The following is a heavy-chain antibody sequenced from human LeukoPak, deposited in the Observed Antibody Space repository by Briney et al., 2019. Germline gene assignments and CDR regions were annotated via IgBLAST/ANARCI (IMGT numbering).Heavy chain of an antibody. CDR3: ARRAIAEGFDY. D-gene: IGHD6-13*01. CDR1: GFTFSSYE. V-gene: IGHV3-48*03. J-gene: IGHJ4*02. Sequence: GGSLRLSCAVSGFTFSSYEMNWVRQAPGKGLEWVSYISSSGRTIYYADSVKGRFTISRDNAKNSLYLQMISLRVEDTAVYYCARRAIAEGFDYWGQGTLVTVSS. CDR2: ISSSGRTI.